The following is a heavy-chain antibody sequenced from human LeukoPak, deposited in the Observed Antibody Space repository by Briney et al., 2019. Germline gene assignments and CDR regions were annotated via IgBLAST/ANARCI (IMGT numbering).Heavy chain of an antibody. Sequence: PSETLSLTCAVSGYSISSGYYWGWIRQPPGKGLEWIGSIYHSGSTNYNPSLKSRVTMSVDTSKNQFSLKLSSVTTADTAVYYCAREQAVALTFGYYFDTWGQGTLVTVSS. V-gene: IGHV4-38-2*02. CDR3: AREQAVALTFGYYFDT. CDR2: IYHSGST. CDR1: GYSISSGYY. D-gene: IGHD6-19*01. J-gene: IGHJ4*02.